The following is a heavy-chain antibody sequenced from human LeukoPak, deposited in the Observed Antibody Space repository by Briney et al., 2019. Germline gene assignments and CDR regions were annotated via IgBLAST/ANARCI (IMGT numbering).Heavy chain of an antibody. CDR1: GFALSSHW. J-gene: IGHJ6*02. CDR3: ARNNGMDV. CDR2: VNRDGSET. V-gene: IGHV3-7*03. Sequence: GGSLRLSCAASGFALSSHWMTWVRQVPGRGPEWVANVNRDGSETYYLDSVKGRFTISKDNAKNSLYLQVNSLRAEDTTLYHCARNNGMDVWGQGTTVIASS.